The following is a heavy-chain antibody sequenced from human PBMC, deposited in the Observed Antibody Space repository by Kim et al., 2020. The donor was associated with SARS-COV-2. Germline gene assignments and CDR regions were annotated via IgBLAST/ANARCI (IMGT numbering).Heavy chain of an antibody. V-gene: IGHV1-8*01. J-gene: IGHJ3*02. CDR3: ARGYLKSI. CDR1: GYTFTSDN. Sequence: ASVKVSCKTSGYTFTSDNIHWVRQATGQGLEWMGCIDSSSGNTIYAQKFQGRVTITTNTSMSTAYMELSILRSEDTAVYYCARGYLKSIWG. CDR2: IDSSSGNT.